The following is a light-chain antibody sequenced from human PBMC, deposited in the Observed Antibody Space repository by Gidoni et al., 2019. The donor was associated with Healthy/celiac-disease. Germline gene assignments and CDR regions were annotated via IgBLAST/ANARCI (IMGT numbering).Light chain of an antibody. J-gene: IGKJ1*01. V-gene: IGKV3-20*01. Sequence: EIVLTQSPGTLSLSPGERATLPCRASQSVSRRYLAWYQQKPGQAHRLLIYGASSRATGIPDSFSGSGSGTDFTLTISRLEPEDFAVYYCQQYGSSPVFGQGTKVEIK. CDR3: QQYGSSPV. CDR1: QSVSRRY. CDR2: GAS.